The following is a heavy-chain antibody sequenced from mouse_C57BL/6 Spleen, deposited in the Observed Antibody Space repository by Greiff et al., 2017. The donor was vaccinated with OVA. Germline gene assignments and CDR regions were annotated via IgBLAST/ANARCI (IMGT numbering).Heavy chain of an antibody. V-gene: IGHV12-3*01. Sequence: VQLQESGPGLVKPSQSLFLTCSITGFPITSGYYWFWNRQPPGKPQEWMGFITNSGETFYNPSLQSPLSLTRATSTNQFFLQLNSVSTEYTAMYYCAGDYDGDWYFDVWGTGTTVTVSS. CDR3: AGDYDGDWYFDV. CDR2: ITNSGET. D-gene: IGHD2-3*01. CDR1: GFPITSGYY. J-gene: IGHJ1*03.